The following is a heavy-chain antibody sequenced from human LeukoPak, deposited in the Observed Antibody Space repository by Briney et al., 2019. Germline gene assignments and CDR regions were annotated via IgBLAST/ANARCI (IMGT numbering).Heavy chain of an antibody. Sequence: SETLSLTCTVSGASISSGRYYWSWIRQHPGKGLEWIRYISNSGTAHYNPSLESRVTISGDASENHFSLNLASVTAADTAIYYCARDYGDSYDAFDIWGQGTVVTVSS. CDR2: ISNSGTA. CDR3: ARDYGDSYDAFDI. D-gene: IGHD2-21*01. J-gene: IGHJ3*02. V-gene: IGHV4-31*03. CDR1: GASISSGRYY.